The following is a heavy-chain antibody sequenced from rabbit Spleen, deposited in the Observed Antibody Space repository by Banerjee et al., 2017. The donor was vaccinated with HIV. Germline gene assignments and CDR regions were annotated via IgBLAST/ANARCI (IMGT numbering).Heavy chain of an antibody. J-gene: IGHJ4*01. D-gene: IGHD6-1*01. CDR1: GFDLSSYYY. V-gene: IGHV1S43*01. CDR3: VREAGYGGYGDANL. CDR2: LYTDVLTT. Sequence: QEQLVESGGGLVKPGAPLTLTCKASGFDLSSYYYLCWVRQAPGKGLEWIGCLYTDVLTTWYANWVNGRFTISSHNAQNTLYLQLNSLTAADTATYFCVREAGYGGYGDANLWGQGTLVTVS.